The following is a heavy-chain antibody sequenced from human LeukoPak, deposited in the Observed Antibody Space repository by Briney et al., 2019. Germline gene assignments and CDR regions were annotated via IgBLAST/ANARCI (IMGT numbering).Heavy chain of an antibody. CDR3: ARVNWGLYYYYYYMDV. Sequence: SETLSLTCTVSGGSISSSSYYWGWIRQPPGKGLEWIGSIYYSGSTYYNPSLKSRVTISVDTSKNRFSLKLSSVTAADTAVYYCARVNWGLYYYYYYMDVWGKGTTVTVSS. J-gene: IGHJ6*03. D-gene: IGHD7-27*01. V-gene: IGHV4-39*01. CDR1: GGSISSSSYY. CDR2: IYYSGST.